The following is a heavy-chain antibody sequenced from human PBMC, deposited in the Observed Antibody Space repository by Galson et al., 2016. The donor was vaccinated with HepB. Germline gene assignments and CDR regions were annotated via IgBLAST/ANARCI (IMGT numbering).Heavy chain of an antibody. CDR3: AGQSSWTTAFDY. D-gene: IGHD4-11*01. J-gene: IGHJ4*02. Sequence: SLRLSCAASGITFNTYDIHWVRQAPGKGLEWVAVVSYDASNKYYADSVKGRFTISRDDSKNTVYLQLSSLEPEDTAVYSCAGQSSWTTAFDYWGQGTRVTVSS. CDR2: VSYDASNK. CDR1: GITFNTYD. V-gene: IGHV3-30*03.